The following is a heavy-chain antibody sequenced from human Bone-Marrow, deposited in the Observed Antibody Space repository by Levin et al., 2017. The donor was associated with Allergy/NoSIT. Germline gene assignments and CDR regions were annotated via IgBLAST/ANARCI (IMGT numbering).Heavy chain of an antibody. Sequence: PGGSLRLSCAASGFTFSSYDMHWVRQATGKGLEWVSAIGTAGDTYYPGSVKGRFTISRENAKNSLYLQMNSLRAGDTAVYYCARDRDYYDSSGYFFDYWGQGTLVTVSS. CDR1: GFTFSSYD. CDR3: ARDRDYYDSSGYFFDY. D-gene: IGHD3-22*01. V-gene: IGHV3-13*01. J-gene: IGHJ4*02. CDR2: IGTAGDT.